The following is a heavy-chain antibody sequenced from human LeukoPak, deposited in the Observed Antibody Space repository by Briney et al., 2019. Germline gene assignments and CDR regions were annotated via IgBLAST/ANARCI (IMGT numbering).Heavy chain of an antibody. CDR3: ARHGYTASHFFLDY. V-gene: IGHV4-4*07. D-gene: IGHD3-16*02. CDR1: TGSINSYY. J-gene: IGHJ4*02. CDR2: IYTTGHT. Sequence: SETLSLTCTVSTGSINSYYWGWVRQPAGRGLEWIGRIYTTGHTDYDPSLQSRVTMSVDTSQKQFSLNLRSVTAADTAIYFCARHGYTASHFFLDYWGQGTLVTVSS.